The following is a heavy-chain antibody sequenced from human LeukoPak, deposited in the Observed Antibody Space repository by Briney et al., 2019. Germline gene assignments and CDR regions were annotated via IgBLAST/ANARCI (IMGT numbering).Heavy chain of an antibody. CDR3: ARERGRGSSNLDYFDY. D-gene: IGHD2-15*01. CDR1: GFTFSRYT. Sequence: GGSLRLSCAASGFTFSRYTMNWVRQAPGEGLEWVSSISSNGAYIYCAASMEGRFTISRDNAKNSLSLQMDSLRAEDTAIYYCARERGRGSSNLDYFDYWGQGMLVTVSS. CDR2: ISSNGAYI. V-gene: IGHV3-21*01. J-gene: IGHJ4*02.